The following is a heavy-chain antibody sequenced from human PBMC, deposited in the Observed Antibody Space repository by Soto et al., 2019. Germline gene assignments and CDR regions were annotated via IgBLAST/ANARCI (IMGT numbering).Heavy chain of an antibody. CDR2: INHSGST. D-gene: IGHD2-15*01. CDR1: GGSFSGYY. V-gene: IGHV4-34*01. J-gene: IGHJ4*02. CDR3: ARGRWLRDNRSGGSCYADY. Sequence: QVQLQQWGAGLLKPSETLSLTCAVYGGSFSGYYWSWIRQPPGKGLEWIGEINHSGSTNYNPSLKSRVTISVDTSKNQFSLKLSSVTAADTAVYYCARGRWLRDNRSGGSCYADYWGQGTLVTVSS.